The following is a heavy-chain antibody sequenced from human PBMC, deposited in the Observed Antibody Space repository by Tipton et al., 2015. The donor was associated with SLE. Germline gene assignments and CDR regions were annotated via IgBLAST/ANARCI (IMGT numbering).Heavy chain of an antibody. D-gene: IGHD2-2*01. V-gene: IGHV4-59*02. CDR1: GFTVSGNY. Sequence: LRLSCAASGFTVSGNYMNWVRQAPGKGLEWVGYILASGSIFDNPSLRRRLTISVDTSKNQFSLKLSSVTAADTAVYYCAREGRYPYYYYYMDVWGKGTTVTVSS. J-gene: IGHJ6*03. CDR2: ILASGSI. CDR3: AREGRYPYYYYYMDV.